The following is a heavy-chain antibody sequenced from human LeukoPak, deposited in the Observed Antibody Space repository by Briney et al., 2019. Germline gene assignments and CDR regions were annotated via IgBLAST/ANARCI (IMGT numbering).Heavy chain of an antibody. CDR1: GFTVSTKY. Sequence: GGSLRLSCAASGFTVSTKYMAWVRQAPGEGLDWVSVISRDGTTSYAGSAKVRFTTSRDNSKSTLYLQMNSLTAEDTAIYYCTREGYFHDSSGYENDALDVWGQGTMVTISS. V-gene: IGHV3-53*01. CDR2: ISRDGTT. D-gene: IGHD3-22*01. J-gene: IGHJ3*01. CDR3: TREGYFHDSSGYENDALDV.